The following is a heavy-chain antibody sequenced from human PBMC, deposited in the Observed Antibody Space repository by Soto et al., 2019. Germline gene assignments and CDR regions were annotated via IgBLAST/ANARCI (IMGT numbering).Heavy chain of an antibody. Sequence: GGSLRLSCAASGFTFSSYGMHGVRQAPGKGLEWVAVIWYDGSNKYYADSVKGRFTISRDNSKNTLYLQMNSLRAEDTAVYYCAREAVAPYYYGMDVWGQGTTVTVSS. J-gene: IGHJ6*02. CDR2: IWYDGSNK. CDR1: GFTFSSYG. V-gene: IGHV3-33*01. CDR3: AREAVAPYYYGMDV. D-gene: IGHD6-19*01.